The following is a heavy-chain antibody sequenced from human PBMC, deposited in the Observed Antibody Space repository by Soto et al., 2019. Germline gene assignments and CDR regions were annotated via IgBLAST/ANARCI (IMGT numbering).Heavy chain of an antibody. J-gene: IGHJ6*03. CDR1: GFTFSSYA. D-gene: IGHD2-2*01. CDR3: AKGLSDIVVVPAAIYYYYMDV. CDR2: ISGSGGST. V-gene: IGHV3-23*01. Sequence: PGGSLRLSCAASGFTFSSYAMSWVRQAPGKGLEWVSAISGSGGSTYYADSVKGRFTISRDNSKNTLYLQMNSLRAEDTAVYYFAKGLSDIVVVPAAIYYYYMDVWGKGTTVTVSS.